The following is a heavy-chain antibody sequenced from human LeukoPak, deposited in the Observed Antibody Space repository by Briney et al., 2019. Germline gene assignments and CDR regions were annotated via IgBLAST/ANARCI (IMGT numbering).Heavy chain of an antibody. J-gene: IGHJ4*02. CDR2: ISSSGSTI. D-gene: IGHD1-26*01. V-gene: IGHV3-48*03. CDR3: ARCRYSGSYSDY. CDR1: GFTFSSYE. Sequence: GGSLRLSCAAAGFTFSSYEMNWVREAPGKGLEWVSYISSSGSTIYYADSVKGRFTISRDNAKNSLYLQMNSLRAEDTAVYYCARCRYSGSYSDYWGQGTLVTVSS.